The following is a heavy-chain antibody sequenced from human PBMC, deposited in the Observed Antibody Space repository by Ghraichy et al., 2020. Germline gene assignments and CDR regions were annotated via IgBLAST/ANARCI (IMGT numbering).Heavy chain of an antibody. Sequence: GGSLRLSCAASGFTFSSYAMSWVRQAPGKGLEWVSHISGSGGTTYYADSVKGRFTISRDKSKNTLYLQMNSLRAEDTVVYYCAKAGGSYLDPFDYWGQGTLVTVSS. CDR1: GFTFSSYA. D-gene: IGHD1-26*01. J-gene: IGHJ4*02. CDR3: AKAGGSYLDPFDY. V-gene: IGHV3-23*01. CDR2: ISGSGGTT.